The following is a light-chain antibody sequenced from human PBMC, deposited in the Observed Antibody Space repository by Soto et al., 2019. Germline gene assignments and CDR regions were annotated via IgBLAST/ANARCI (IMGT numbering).Light chain of an antibody. Sequence: DIQISQSPSTLSASVGDRVTITCRASQSISSWLAWYQQKPGKAPKLLIYDASSLESGVPSRFSGSGSGTEFTLTICSLQPDDFATYYCQQYTSYSWTFGQGGNVDIK. CDR2: DAS. CDR1: QSISSW. CDR3: QQYTSYSWT. V-gene: IGKV1-5*01. J-gene: IGKJ1*01.